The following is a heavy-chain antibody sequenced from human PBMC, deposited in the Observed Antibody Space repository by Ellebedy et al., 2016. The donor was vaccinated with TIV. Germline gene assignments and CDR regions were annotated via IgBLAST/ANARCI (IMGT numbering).Heavy chain of an antibody. D-gene: IGHD6-19*01. J-gene: IGHJ4*02. CDR2: IYSGGST. V-gene: IGHV3-66*01. CDR1: GFTVSSNY. Sequence: PGGSLRLSCAASGFTVSSNYMSWVRQAPGKGLEWVSVIYSGGSTYYADSVKGRFTISRDNAKNSLYLQMNSLRAEDTAVYYCAREDSSGWVRNWGQGTLVTVSS. CDR3: AREDSSGWVRN.